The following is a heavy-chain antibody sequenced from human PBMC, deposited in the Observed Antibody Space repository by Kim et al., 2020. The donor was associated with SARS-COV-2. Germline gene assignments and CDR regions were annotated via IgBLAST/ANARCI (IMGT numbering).Heavy chain of an antibody. J-gene: IGHJ4*02. D-gene: IGHD3-16*01. Sequence: GNGNTRYSKKFKGRVTFTTDTSASTAYMELSFLRSEDSAVYYCLGGFYFDYWGQGTLVTVSS. CDR3: LGGFYFDY. V-gene: IGHV1-3*01. CDR2: GNGNT.